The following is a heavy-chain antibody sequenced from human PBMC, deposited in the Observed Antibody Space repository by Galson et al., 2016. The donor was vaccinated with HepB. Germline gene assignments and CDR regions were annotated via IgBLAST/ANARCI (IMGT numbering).Heavy chain of an antibody. CDR1: GFTFTDNY. J-gene: IGHJ6*02. Sequence: SVKVSCKASGFTFTDNYIHWVRQAPGQGLEWMGWIKPDNGGTTYTQKFQGWVTMTRDTSISTAFMELMTLKSDDTAVYYCAREVGGGLDVWGLGTTVTVSS. V-gene: IGHV1-2*04. CDR3: AREVGGGLDV. CDR2: IKPDNGGT.